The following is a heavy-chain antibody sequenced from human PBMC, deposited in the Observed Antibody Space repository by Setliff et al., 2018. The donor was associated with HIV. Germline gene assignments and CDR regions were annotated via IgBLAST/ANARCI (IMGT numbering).Heavy chain of an antibody. D-gene: IGHD3-3*01. Sequence: SETLSLTCTVSGGSIRSRDNYWGWMRQPPGKGLEWIGHIYYSGTTYYTPSLKSRVSISVDASKNQFSLKLSSVTAADTAVYYCARLVGPYYEFWSGFQVWFDPWGQGTLVTVSS. J-gene: IGHJ5*02. V-gene: IGHV4-39*01. CDR3: ARLVGPYYEFWSGFQVWFDP. CDR1: GGSIRSRDNY. CDR2: IYYSGTT.